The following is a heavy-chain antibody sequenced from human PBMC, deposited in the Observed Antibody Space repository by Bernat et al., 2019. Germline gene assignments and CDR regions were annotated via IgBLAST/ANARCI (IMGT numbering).Heavy chain of an antibody. V-gene: IGHV1-2*04. CDR3: ARDFSRGGGTRAFDI. Sequence: QVQLVQSGAEVKKPGASVKVSCKASEYTFTGYYIHWVRQAPGQGLEWMGWINPNSGGTNYAQKFQGWVTMTRDTSISTAYMELSRLRSDDTAVYYCARDFSRGGGTRAFDIWGQGTMVTVSS. CDR1: EYTFTGYY. CDR2: INPNSGGT. J-gene: IGHJ3*02. D-gene: IGHD3-16*01.